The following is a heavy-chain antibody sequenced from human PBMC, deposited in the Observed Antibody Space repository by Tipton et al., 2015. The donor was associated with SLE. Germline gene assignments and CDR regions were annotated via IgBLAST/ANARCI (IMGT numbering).Heavy chain of an antibody. CDR2: ISYDGRNK. Sequence: SLRLSCAASGFTFSSYDLHWVRQAPGKGLEWVAVISYDGRNKYYADSVKGRFTISRDNSKNTLYLQMNSLRAEDTAVYYCARDVVGATEGLDYWGQGTLVTVSS. J-gene: IGHJ4*02. CDR3: ARDVVGATEGLDY. CDR1: GFTFSSYD. V-gene: IGHV3-30*04. D-gene: IGHD1-26*01.